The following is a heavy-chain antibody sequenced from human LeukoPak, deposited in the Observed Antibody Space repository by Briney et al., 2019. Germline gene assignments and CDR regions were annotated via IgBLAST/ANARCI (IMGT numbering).Heavy chain of an antibody. CDR3: ARSNQADDY. Sequence: PGGSLRLSCAASGFTFSSHWMRWVRQVPGKGLVWVARINPGGSSITYADSVKGRFTISRDNAKNTLYLQMDSLRAEDTGVYYCARSNQADDYWGQGTLVTVSS. CDR1: GFTFSSHW. V-gene: IGHV3-74*01. D-gene: IGHD1-14*01. J-gene: IGHJ4*02. CDR2: INPGGSSI.